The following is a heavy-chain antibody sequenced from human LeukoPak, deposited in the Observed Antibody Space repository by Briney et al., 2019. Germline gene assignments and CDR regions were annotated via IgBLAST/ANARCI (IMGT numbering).Heavy chain of an antibody. CDR3: AKDTVGATFPGAFDI. J-gene: IGHJ3*02. CDR2: VYYSGST. D-gene: IGHD1-26*01. V-gene: IGHV4-39*07. Sequence: SETLSLTCTVSGGSISSSTYYWGWIRQPPGKGLEWIGSVYYSGSTYYNPSLKSRVTISVDASKNQFSLKLTSVTAADTAVYYCAKDTVGATFPGAFDICGQGTMVTVSS. CDR1: GGSISSSTYY.